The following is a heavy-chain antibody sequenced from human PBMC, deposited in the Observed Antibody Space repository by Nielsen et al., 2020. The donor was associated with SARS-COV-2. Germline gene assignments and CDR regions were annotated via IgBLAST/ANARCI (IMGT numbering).Heavy chain of an antibody. Sequence: GESLKISCAASGFTFSSYAMSWVRQAPGKGLEWVSAISGSGGSTYYADSVKGRFTISRDNSKNTLYLQMNSLRAEDTAVYYCAREFGVSSSSHYYYYMDVWGKGTTVTVSS. J-gene: IGHJ6*03. V-gene: IGHV3-23*01. CDR3: AREFGVSSSSHYYYYMDV. CDR2: ISGSGGST. CDR1: GFTFSSYA. D-gene: IGHD6-6*01.